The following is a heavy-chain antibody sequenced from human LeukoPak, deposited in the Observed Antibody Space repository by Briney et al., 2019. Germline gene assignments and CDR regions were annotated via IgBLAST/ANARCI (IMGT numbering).Heavy chain of an antibody. CDR2: IYPGDSDN. J-gene: IGHJ4*02. D-gene: IGHD1-26*01. V-gene: IGHV5-51*01. CDR3: ARQGAGGSYTYYFDY. CDR1: GYSFTSYW. Sequence: GESLKISCKGSGYSFTSYWIGWVRQMPGKGLEWMGIIYPGDSDNRYSPSFQGQVTISADKSISTAYLQWSSLKASDTAMYYCARQGAGGSYTYYFDYWGQGTLVTVSS.